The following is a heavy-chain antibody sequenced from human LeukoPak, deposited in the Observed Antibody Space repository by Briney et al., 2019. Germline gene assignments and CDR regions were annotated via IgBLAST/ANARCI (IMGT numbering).Heavy chain of an antibody. Sequence: ASVKIPCKASGGTLGSHGISWVRQAPGQGLEWMGGIIPLFGTANYGQKFQGRLTITTDESTNTAYMELSSLGSEDTAVYYCARVTYYDFWSAYWYFQLWGQGTLVTVSS. D-gene: IGHD3-3*01. J-gene: IGHJ1*01. CDR3: ARVTYYDFWSAYWYFQL. V-gene: IGHV1-69*05. CDR1: GGTLGSHG. CDR2: IIPLFGTA.